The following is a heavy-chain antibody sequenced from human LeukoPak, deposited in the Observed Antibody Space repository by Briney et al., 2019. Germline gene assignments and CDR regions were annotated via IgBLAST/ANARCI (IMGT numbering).Heavy chain of an antibody. Sequence: PSETLSLTCTVSGGSISSYYWSWIRQPPGKGLAWIGYIYYSGSTNYNPSLKSRVTISVDASKNQFSLKLSSVTAADTAVYYCARHLLGGGLDAFDIWGQGTMVTVSS. CDR3: ARHLLGGGLDAFDI. V-gene: IGHV4-59*08. J-gene: IGHJ3*02. CDR2: IYYSGST. D-gene: IGHD2-15*01. CDR1: GGSISSYY.